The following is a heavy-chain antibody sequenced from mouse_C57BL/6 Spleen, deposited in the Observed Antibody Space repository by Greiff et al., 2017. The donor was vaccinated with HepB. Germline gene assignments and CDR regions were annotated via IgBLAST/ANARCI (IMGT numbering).Heavy chain of an antibody. CDR3: ARRGYYGSPFDY. CDR1: GYAFSSSW. J-gene: IGHJ2*01. D-gene: IGHD1-1*01. Sequence: VKLMESGPELVKPGASVKISCKASGYAFSSSWMNWVKQRPGKGLEWIGRIYPGDGDTNYNGKFKGKATLTADKSSSTAYMQLSSLTSEDSAVYFCARRGYYGSPFDYWGQGTTLTVSS. V-gene: IGHV1-82*01. CDR2: IYPGDGDT.